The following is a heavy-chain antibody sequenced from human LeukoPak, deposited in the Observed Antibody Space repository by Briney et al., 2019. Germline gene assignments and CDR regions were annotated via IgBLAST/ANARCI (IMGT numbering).Heavy chain of an antibody. CDR1: GFPFSTYA. V-gene: IGHV3-23*01. J-gene: IGHJ4*02. CDR3: AKGGVYGDYYFDY. CDR2: ISGSGGDT. D-gene: IGHD4-17*01. Sequence: GGSLRLSCAASGFPFSTYALSWVRQAPGKGLEWVSVISGSGGDTYYADSVKGRFTISGDNSKNTVYLQMNSLRAEDTALYYCAKGGVYGDYYFDYWGQGTLVTVSS.